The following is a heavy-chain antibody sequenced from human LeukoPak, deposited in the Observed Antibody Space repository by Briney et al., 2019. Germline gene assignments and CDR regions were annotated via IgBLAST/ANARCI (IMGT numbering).Heavy chain of an antibody. J-gene: IGHJ6*02. CDR3: ARGMYYDSSGYGPYYYYYGMDV. V-gene: IGHV1-8*01. D-gene: IGHD3-22*01. CDR1: GYTFTSYD. Sequence: GASVKVSCKASGYTFTSYDINWVRQATGQGLEWMGWKNPNSGRTGFAQKFQGRLTMTTDTSISTAYMELSSLTSEDTAVYYCARGMYYDSSGYGPYYYYYGMDVWGQGTTVTVSS. CDR2: KNPNSGRT.